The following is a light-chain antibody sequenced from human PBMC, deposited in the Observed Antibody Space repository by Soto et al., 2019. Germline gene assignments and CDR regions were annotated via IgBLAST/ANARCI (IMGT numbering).Light chain of an antibody. CDR1: QGIAKY. Sequence: DTQMTQSPSSLSASVGDRVTITYQASQGIAKYLHWYQQKPGKAPKLLIYHASNLQTGVPSRFSGSGSGTDFTFTISSLQPEDIATYYCQQPDNLPLTFGGGTKVEI. CDR2: HAS. CDR3: QQPDNLPLT. J-gene: IGKJ4*01. V-gene: IGKV1-33*01.